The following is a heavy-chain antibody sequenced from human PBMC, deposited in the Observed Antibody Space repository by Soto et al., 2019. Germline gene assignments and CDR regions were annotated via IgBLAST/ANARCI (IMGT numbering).Heavy chain of an antibody. CDR2: IRQDGSEG. CDR3: ARERGSRSMDV. Sequence: GGSLRLSCAASGFTFSNYWMTWVRQAPGKGLEWVANIRQDGSEGSYVDSVKGRFTISRDNAKVSLFLQMNSLRAEDTAVYYCARERGSRSMDVWGQGTTVTVSS. V-gene: IGHV3-7*03. CDR1: GFTFSNYW. J-gene: IGHJ6*02. D-gene: IGHD2-15*01.